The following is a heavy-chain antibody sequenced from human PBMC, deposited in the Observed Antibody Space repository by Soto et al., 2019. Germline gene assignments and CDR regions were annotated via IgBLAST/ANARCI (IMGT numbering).Heavy chain of an antibody. CDR3: ARMGPTYYGSGRIAY. D-gene: IGHD3-10*01. Sequence: SETLSLTCTVSGGSISSSSYYWGWIRQPPGKGLEWIGSIYYSGSTYYNPSLKSRVTISVDTSKNQFSLKLSSVTAADTAVYYCARMGPTYYGSGRIAYWGQGTLVTVSS. CDR2: IYYSGST. CDR1: GGSISSSSYY. V-gene: IGHV4-39*01. J-gene: IGHJ4*02.